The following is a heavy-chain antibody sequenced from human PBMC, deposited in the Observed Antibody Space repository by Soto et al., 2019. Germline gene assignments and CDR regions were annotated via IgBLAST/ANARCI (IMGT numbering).Heavy chain of an antibody. Sequence: QVQLVQSGAEVKKPGSSVKVSCKASGGTFSSYAISWVRQAPGQGLEWMGGIIPIFGTANYAQKFQGRVTITADESTSTAYTELSSLRSEDTAVYYCASEGGGKVGYCTNGVCSNWFDPWGQGTLVTVSS. CDR3: ASEGGGKVGYCTNGVCSNWFDP. CDR1: GGTFSSYA. CDR2: IIPIFGTA. V-gene: IGHV1-69*01. D-gene: IGHD2-8*01. J-gene: IGHJ5*02.